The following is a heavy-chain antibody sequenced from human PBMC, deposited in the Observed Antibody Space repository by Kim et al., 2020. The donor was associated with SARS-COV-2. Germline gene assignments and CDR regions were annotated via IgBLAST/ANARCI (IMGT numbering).Heavy chain of an antibody. Sequence: ASVKVSCKASGYTFTSYDINWVRQATGQGLEWMGWMNPNSGNTGYAQKFRGRVTMTRNTSISTAYMELSSLRSEDTAVYYCARGSIVATIFNYYYYMDVWGKGTTVTVS. CDR2: MNPNSGNT. J-gene: IGHJ6*03. CDR1: GYTFTSYD. D-gene: IGHD5-12*01. CDR3: ARGSIVATIFNYYYYMDV. V-gene: IGHV1-8*01.